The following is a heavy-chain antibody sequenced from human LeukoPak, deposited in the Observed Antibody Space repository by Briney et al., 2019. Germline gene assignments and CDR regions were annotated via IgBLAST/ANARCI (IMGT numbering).Heavy chain of an antibody. CDR3: ARGITAAGYFDY. Sequence: PSETLSLTCTVSGGSISSYYWSWIRPPPGKGLEWIGYIYTSGSTNYNPSLKSRVTISVDTSKNQFSLKLSSVTAADTAVYYCARGITAAGYFDYWGQGTLVTVSS. J-gene: IGHJ4*02. V-gene: IGHV4-4*09. CDR2: IYTSGST. D-gene: IGHD6-13*01. CDR1: GGSISSYY.